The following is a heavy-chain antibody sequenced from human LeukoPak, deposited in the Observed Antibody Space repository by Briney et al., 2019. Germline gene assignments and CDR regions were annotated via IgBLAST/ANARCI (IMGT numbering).Heavy chain of an antibody. D-gene: IGHD3-9*01. CDR2: ISSSSSYI. J-gene: IGHJ5*02. CDR3: ARGYFDWLSETPSSFDP. V-gene: IGHV3-21*01. CDR1: GFTFSSYS. Sequence: GGSLRLSCAASGFTFSSYSMNWVRQAPGKGLEWVSSISSSSSYIYYADSVKGRFTISRDNAKNSLYLQMNSLRAEDTAVYYCARGYFDWLSETPSSFDPWGQGTLVTVSS.